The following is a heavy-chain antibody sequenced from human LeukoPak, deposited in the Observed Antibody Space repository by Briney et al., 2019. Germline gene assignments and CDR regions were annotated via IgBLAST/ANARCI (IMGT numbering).Heavy chain of an antibody. CDR1: GGSFSGYY. Sequence: SGTLSLTCAVYGGSFSGYYWRWIRQPPGKGLEWIGEINHRGSTNYNPSLKSRVTISVDTSKNQFSLKLSSVTAADTAVYCCSRETIVVVVAATWCDPWRQGTGVSV. CDR3: SRETIVVVVAATWCDP. CDR2: INHRGST. V-gene: IGHV4-34*01. D-gene: IGHD2-15*01. J-gene: IGHJ5*02.